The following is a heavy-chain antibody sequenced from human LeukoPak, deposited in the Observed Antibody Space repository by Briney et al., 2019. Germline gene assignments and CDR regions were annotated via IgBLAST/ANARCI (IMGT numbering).Heavy chain of an antibody. CDR2: INPSGGST. J-gene: IGHJ6*03. V-gene: IGHV1-46*01. D-gene: IGHD6-13*01. CDR3: AASAGTSYYYYYMDV. Sequence: GASVKVSCKASGYTFTSYYMHWVRQAPGQGLEWMGIINPSGGSTSYAQKFQGRVTITRDMSTSTAYMELSSLRSEDTAVYYCAASAGTSYYYYYMDVWGKGTTVTVSS. CDR1: GYTFTSYY.